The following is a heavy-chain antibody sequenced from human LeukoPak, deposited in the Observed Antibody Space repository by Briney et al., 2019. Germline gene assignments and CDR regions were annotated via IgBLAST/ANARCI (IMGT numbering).Heavy chain of an antibody. J-gene: IGHJ4*02. Sequence: PSETLSLTCTVSGGSISSSTYYWAWIRQSPGTGLEWIGSITYSGSTYYNPSLESRVTISVDTSKNQFSLRLISVTAVDTAVYYCARQGVGATDCWGQGTLVTASS. CDR3: ARQGVGATDC. D-gene: IGHD1-26*01. CDR2: ITYSGST. CDR1: GGSISSSTYY. V-gene: IGHV4-39*01.